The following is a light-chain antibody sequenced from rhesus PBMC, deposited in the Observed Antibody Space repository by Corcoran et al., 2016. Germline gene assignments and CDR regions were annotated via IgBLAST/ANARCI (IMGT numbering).Light chain of an antibody. J-gene: IGLJ1*01. V-gene: IGLV2-32*02. CDR2: EVS. CDR3: SSYAGSSTFI. Sequence: QAALTQPRSVSGSPGQSVTISCTGTSSDIGGYNYVSWYQQHPGTAPKLMIYEVSKRPSGVSDRFSGSKSGNTASLTISGLQAEDEADYYCSSYAGSSTFIFGVGTRLTVL. CDR1: SSDIGGYNY.